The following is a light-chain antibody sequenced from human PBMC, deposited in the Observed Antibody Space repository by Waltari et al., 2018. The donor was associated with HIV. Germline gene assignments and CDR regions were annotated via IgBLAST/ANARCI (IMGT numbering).Light chain of an antibody. J-gene: IGKJ1*01. CDR2: GAS. CDR3: QQYNKWPWT. Sequence: EVVMTQSPATLSVSPGERATLSCRASQNIANNLTWNQPKPGQPPRRLIFGASTRATGIPARFSGSGSGTEFTLTISSLQSEDFAVYYCQQYNKWPWTFGQGTRVEIK. V-gene: IGKV3-15*01. CDR1: QNIANN.